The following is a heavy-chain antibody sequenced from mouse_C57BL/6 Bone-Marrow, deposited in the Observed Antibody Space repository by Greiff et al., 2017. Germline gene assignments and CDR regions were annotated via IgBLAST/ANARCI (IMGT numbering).Heavy chain of an antibody. D-gene: IGHD1-1*01. V-gene: IGHV5-9*01. Sequence: EVKLMESGGGLVKPGGSLKLSCAASGFTFSSYTMSWVRQTPEKRLQWVAAISGGGGNTYYPDSVKGRFPISRDNDKNILYLQMSSLRSEDTALYYCSRQVTTVLATKYFDVWGTGTTVTVSS. CDR3: SRQVTTVLATKYFDV. J-gene: IGHJ1*03. CDR2: ISGGGGNT. CDR1: GFTFSSYT.